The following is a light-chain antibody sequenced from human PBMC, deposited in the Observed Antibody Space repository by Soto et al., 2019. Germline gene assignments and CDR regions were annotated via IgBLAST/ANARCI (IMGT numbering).Light chain of an antibody. Sequence: EIVMTQSPVTLSVSPGERATLSCRASQSVSSNLVWYQQKPGQVPRLLIYGASTKATGIPARFSGSGSGTEFTLSISSLQSEDFAVYYCQQYNNWVTFGGGTKVEIK. CDR2: GAS. J-gene: IGKJ4*01. CDR3: QQYNNWVT. V-gene: IGKV3-15*01. CDR1: QSVSSN.